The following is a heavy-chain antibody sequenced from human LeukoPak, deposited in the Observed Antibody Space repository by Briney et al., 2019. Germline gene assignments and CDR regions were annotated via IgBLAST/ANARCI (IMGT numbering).Heavy chain of an antibody. J-gene: IGHJ4*02. D-gene: IGHD3-10*01. Sequence: GGSLRLSCAASGFTFSDYYMSRIRQAPGKGLEWVSYISSSGSTIYYADSVKGRFTISRDNAKNSLYPQMNSLRAEDTAVYYCARVGPIMVRGVMTFDYWGQGTLVTVSS. CDR2: ISSSGSTI. CDR3: ARVGPIMVRGVMTFDY. CDR1: GFTFSDYY. V-gene: IGHV3-11*01.